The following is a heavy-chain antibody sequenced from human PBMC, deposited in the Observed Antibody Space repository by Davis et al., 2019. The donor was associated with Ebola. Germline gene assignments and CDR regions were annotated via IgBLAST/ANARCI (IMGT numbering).Heavy chain of an antibody. J-gene: IGHJ4*02. CDR1: GFTFSSYS. Sequence: PGGSLRLSCAASGFTFSSYSMNWVRQAPGKGLEWVSYISSSSSTIYYADSVKGRFTISRDNAKNSLYLQMNSLSDEDTAVYYCARGSLGGDGCWGQGTLVTVSS. D-gene: IGHD2-21*02. V-gene: IGHV3-48*02. CDR3: ARGSLGGDGC. CDR2: ISSSSSTI.